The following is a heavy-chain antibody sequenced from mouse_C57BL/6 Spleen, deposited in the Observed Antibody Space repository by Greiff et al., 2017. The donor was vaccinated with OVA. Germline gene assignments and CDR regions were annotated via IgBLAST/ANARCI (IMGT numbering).Heavy chain of an antibody. J-gene: IGHJ2*01. Sequence: QVQLQQPGAELVKPGASVKMSCKASGYTFTSYWITWVKQRPGQGLEWLGDIYPGSGSTNYNEKFKSKATLTVDTSSSTAYMQLSSLTSEDSAVYYCARGGFTPYYFDYWGQGTTLTVSS. CDR1: GYTFTSYW. V-gene: IGHV1-55*01. CDR2: IYPGSGST. CDR3: ARGGFTPYYFDY.